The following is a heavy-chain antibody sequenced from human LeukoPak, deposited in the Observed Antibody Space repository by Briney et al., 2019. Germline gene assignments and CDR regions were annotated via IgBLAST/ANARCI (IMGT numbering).Heavy chain of an antibody. J-gene: IGHJ4*02. Sequence: GGSLRLSCAASGFTFSSYSMNWVRQAPGKGLEWVSVIYSSGNTYYADSVKGRFTISRDNSKNTLYLQMNSLRVEDTAVYYCARGGSCSRTSCYHFDYWGQGTLVTVSS. CDR1: GFTFSSYS. CDR3: ARGGSCSRTSCYHFDY. CDR2: IYSSGNT. D-gene: IGHD2-2*01. V-gene: IGHV3-53*01.